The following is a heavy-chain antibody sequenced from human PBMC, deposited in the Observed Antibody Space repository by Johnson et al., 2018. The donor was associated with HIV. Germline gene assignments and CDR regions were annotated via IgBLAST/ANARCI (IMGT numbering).Heavy chain of an antibody. D-gene: IGHD2-15*01. J-gene: IGHJ3*02. V-gene: IGHV3-9*01. Sequence: VQLVESGGGLVQPGRSLRLSCAASGFTFDDYAMHWVRHAPGTGLEWVSGISWNSGNIGYADSVKGRFTISRDNSKNTLYLQMNSLRAEDTAVYYCAKGKVVVAAHDAFDIWGQGTMVTVSS. CDR3: AKGKVVVAAHDAFDI. CDR1: GFTFDDYA. CDR2: ISWNSGNI.